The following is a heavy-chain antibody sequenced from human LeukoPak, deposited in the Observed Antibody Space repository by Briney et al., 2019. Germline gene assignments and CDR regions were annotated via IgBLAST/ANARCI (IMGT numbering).Heavy chain of an antibody. V-gene: IGHV4-39*01. CDR3: ARPRSITMVRGNTNWFDP. CDR2: IYYSGST. CDR1: GGSISSSSYY. J-gene: IGHJ5*02. D-gene: IGHD3-10*01. Sequence: SETLSLTCTVSGGSISSSSYYRGWIRQPPGKGLEWIGSIYYSGSTYYNPSLKSRVTISVDTSKNQFSLKLSSVTAADTAVYYCARPRSITMVRGNTNWFDPWGQGTLVTVSS.